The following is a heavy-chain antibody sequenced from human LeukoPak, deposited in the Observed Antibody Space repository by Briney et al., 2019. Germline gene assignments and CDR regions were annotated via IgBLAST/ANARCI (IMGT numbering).Heavy chain of an antibody. V-gene: IGHV1-2*02. J-gene: IGHJ4*02. CDR3: ARRSYGDYGDFDY. D-gene: IGHD4-17*01. CDR1: GYTFSSHG. CDR2: INPNTGGT. Sequence: ASVKVSCKASGYTFSSHGINWVRQAPGQGLEWMGWINPNTGGTHYAQRFQGRVTMTRDTSISTAYMELSSLRSDDTAMYYCARRSYGDYGDFDYWGQGTLVTVSS.